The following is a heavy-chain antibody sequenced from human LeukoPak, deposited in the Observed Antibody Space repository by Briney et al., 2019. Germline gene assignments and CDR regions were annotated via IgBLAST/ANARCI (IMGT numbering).Heavy chain of an antibody. CDR3: ARGKRYYYDSSGYRF. Sequence: PSETLSLTCAVYGGSFSGYYWSWIRQPPGKGLEWIGEINHSGSTNYNPSLKSRGTISVDTSKNQFSLKLSSVTAAETAVYYCARGKRYYYDSSGYRFWGQGTLVTVSS. V-gene: IGHV4-34*01. D-gene: IGHD3-22*01. CDR2: INHSGST. J-gene: IGHJ4*02. CDR1: GGSFSGYY.